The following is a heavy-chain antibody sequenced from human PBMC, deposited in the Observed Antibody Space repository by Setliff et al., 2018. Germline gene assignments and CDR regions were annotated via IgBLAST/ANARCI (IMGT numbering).Heavy chain of an antibody. CDR2: IYYSGNT. CDR3: ARLSGDYYYYYDMDV. V-gene: IGHV4-59*08. Sequence: SETLSLTCTVSGGSIRNYYWSWIRQPPGKGLEWIGYIYYSGNTYYNPSLKSRVTISVDTSKNQFSLKLSSVTAADTAVYYCARLSGDYYYYYDMDVWGKGTTVTVSS. CDR1: GGSIRNYY. J-gene: IGHJ6*03. D-gene: IGHD7-27*01.